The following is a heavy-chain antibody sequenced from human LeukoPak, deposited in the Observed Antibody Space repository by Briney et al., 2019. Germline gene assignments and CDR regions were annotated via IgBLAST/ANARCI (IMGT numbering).Heavy chain of an antibody. CDR2: INHSGST. D-gene: IGHD3-10*01. CDR3: ARGLGYYGSGSYSPFDY. Sequence: SETLSLTCAVYGGSFSGYYWSWIRQPPGKGLEWIGEINHSGSTNYNPSLKSRVTISVDTSKNQFSLKLSSVTPADTAVYYCARGLGYYGSGSYSPFDYWGQGTLVTVSS. J-gene: IGHJ4*02. V-gene: IGHV4-34*01. CDR1: GGSFSGYY.